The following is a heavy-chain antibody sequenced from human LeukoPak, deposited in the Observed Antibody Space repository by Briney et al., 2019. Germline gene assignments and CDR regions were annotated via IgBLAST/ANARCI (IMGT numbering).Heavy chain of an antibody. Sequence: PSETLSLTCTVSGYSISSGYYWGWIRQPPGKGLEWIGSIYHSGSTYYNPSLKSRVTISVDTSKNQFSLKLSSVTAADTAVYYCARGDPRGSDLVYWGQGTLVTVSS. D-gene: IGHD3-10*01. CDR1: GYSISSGYY. CDR3: ARGDPRGSDLVY. J-gene: IGHJ4*02. CDR2: IYHSGST. V-gene: IGHV4-38-2*02.